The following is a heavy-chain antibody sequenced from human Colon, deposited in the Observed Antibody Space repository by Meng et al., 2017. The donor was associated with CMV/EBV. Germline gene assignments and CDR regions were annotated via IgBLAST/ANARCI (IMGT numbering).Heavy chain of an antibody. J-gene: IGHJ4*02. Sequence: GSLKISCSTSGFTFSSYSLNWVRQAPGKGLEWVSSITHTSDTYYADSLKGRFTLSRDNAQNSVYLQMDSLTAEDTAIYYCARGWPPDYWGQGTLVTVSS. D-gene: IGHD6-13*01. CDR1: GFTFSSYS. CDR2: ITHTSDT. V-gene: IGHV3-21*06. CDR3: ARGWPPDY.